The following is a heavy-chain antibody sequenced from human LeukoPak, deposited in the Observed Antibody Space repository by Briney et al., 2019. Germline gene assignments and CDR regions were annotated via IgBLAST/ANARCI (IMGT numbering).Heavy chain of an antibody. CDR3: ALPRARRGMDV. CDR2: INHSGST. D-gene: IGHD2-2*01. V-gene: IGHV4-34*01. Sequence: SETLSLTCAVYGGSFSGYYWSWICQPPGKGLEWIGEINHSGSTNYNPSLKSRVTISVDTSKNQFSLKLSSVTAADTAVYHCALPRARRGMDVWGKGTTVTVSS. J-gene: IGHJ6*04. CDR1: GGSFSGYY.